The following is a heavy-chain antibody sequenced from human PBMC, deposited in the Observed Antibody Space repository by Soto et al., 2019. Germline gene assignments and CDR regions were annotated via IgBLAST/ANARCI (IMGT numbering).Heavy chain of an antibody. D-gene: IGHD1-1*01. J-gene: IGHJ4*02. CDR3: ASLYGTIDY. Sequence: SETLSLTCTVSGGSISSYYWSWIRQPPGKGLEWIGYIYYSGSTYYNPSLKSRVTISVDTSKNQFSLKLSSVTAADTAVYYCASLYGTIDYWGQGTLVTVSS. CDR1: GGSISSYY. CDR2: IYYSGST. V-gene: IGHV4-59*12.